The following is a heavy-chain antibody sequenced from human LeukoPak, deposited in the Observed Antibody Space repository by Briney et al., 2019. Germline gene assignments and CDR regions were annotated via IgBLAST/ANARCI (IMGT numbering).Heavy chain of an antibody. CDR1: GYTFTGYY. D-gene: IGHD4-17*01. CDR3: ARGEMTTVSTRAFDI. Sequence: ASVKVSCKASGYTFTGYYMHWVRQAPGQGLEWMGWINPNSGGTNYAQKFQGRVTMTRDTSISTAYMELSRLRSDDTAVYYCARGEMTTVSTRAFDIWGQGTMVTVSS. J-gene: IGHJ3*02. V-gene: IGHV1-2*02. CDR2: INPNSGGT.